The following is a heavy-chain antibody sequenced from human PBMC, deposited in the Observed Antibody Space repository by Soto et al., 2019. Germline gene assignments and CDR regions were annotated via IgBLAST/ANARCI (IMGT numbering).Heavy chain of an antibody. V-gene: IGHV3-64*02. CDR1: GFSFSGYA. Sequence: EVQLVESGEGLAQPGGSLRLSCAASGFSFSGYAMHWARQAPGKRLEYVSAISNDGGTTYYADSVKGRFTISRDNSKNTLFLQMDSLTVEDTAVYYCVRDPVALRNRVRVGYFNLWGRGTQVTVSS. J-gene: IGHJ2*01. D-gene: IGHD1-26*01. CDR3: VRDPVALRNRVRVGYFNL. CDR2: ISNDGGTT.